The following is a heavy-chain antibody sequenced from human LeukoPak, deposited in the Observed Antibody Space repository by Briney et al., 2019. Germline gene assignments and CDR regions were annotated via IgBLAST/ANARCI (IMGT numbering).Heavy chain of an antibody. CDR1: GYTFTSYA. V-gene: IGHV7-4-1*02. CDR3: ARDRAGITMIVVDGSWFDP. D-gene: IGHD3-22*01. Sequence: GASVKVSCKASGYTFTSYAMNWVRQAPGQGLEWMGWINTNTGNPTYAQGFTGRFVFSLDTSVSTAYLQISSLKAEDTAVYYCARDRAGITMIVVDGSWFDPWGQGTLVTVSS. J-gene: IGHJ5*02. CDR2: INTNTGNP.